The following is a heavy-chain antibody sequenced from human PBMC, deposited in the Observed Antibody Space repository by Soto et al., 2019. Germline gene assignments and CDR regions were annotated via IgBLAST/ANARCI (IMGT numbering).Heavy chain of an antibody. J-gene: IGHJ1*01. CDR3: ARWGTTGGLDV. D-gene: IGHD3-16*01. CDR1: GFTFRSYV. V-gene: IGHV3-30*19. CDR2: TSYDGSDK. Sequence: QVQLVESGGGVVQPGTSLRVSCVGSGFTFRSYVIHWVRQAPGKGLEWVGLTSYDGSDKYYDASVRGRFTISRDNSRNTVDLQMDSLRLEDTALYYCARWGTTGGLDVWGQGTLVSVSS.